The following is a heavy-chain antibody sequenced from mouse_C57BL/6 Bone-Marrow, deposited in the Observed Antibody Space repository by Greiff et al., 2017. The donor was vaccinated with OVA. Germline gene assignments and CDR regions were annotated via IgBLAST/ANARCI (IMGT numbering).Heavy chain of an antibody. V-gene: IGHV1-26*01. CDR3: AKGPLITTVVATDYFDY. Sequence: VQLKESGPELVKPGASVKISCKASGYTFTDYYMNWVKQSPGKSLEWIGDINPNNGGTSYNQKFKGKATLTVDKSSSTAYMELRSLTSEVSAVYYCAKGPLITTVVATDYFDYWGQGTTLTVSS. CDR2: INPNNGGT. CDR1: GYTFTDYY. D-gene: IGHD1-1*01. J-gene: IGHJ2*01.